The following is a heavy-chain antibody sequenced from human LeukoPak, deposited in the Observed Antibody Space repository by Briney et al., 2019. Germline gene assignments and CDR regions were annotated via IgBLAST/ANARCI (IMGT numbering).Heavy chain of an antibody. CDR2: IYYSGST. Sequence: SETLSLTCTVSGGSISSYYWSWIRQPPGKGLEWIGYIYYSGSTYYNPSLKSRVTISVDTSKNQFSLKLSSVTAADTAVYYCARSRTTNYDSSGYYAFDYWGQGTLVTVSS. CDR1: GGSISSYY. CDR3: ARSRTTNYDSSGYYAFDY. D-gene: IGHD3-22*01. V-gene: IGHV4-59*12. J-gene: IGHJ4*02.